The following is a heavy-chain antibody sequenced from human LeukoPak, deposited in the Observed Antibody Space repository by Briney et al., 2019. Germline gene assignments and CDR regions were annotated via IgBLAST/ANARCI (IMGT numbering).Heavy chain of an antibody. CDR2: VTHAAIL. J-gene: IGHJ4*02. CDR1: GGGSFTDYS. D-gene: IGHD6-13*01. V-gene: IGHV4-34*01. CDR3: ARGRGEAAGLDH. Sequence: SETLSLTCAVTGGGSFTDYSWNWIRQSPGKGLEWVGEVTHAAILNYNPSLKGRIAISVDTSKNQVSLKLDSMTAADTAMYYCARGRGEAAGLDHWGQGTLVTVSS.